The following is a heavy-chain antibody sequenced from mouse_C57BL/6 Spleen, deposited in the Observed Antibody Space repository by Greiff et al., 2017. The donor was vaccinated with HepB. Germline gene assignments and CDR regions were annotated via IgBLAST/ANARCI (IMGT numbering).Heavy chain of an antibody. Sequence: VQLQESGAELVKPWDSVKMSCKASGYTFTSYWITWVKQRPGQGLEWIGDIYPGSGSTNYNEKFKSKATLTVDTSSSTAYMQLSSLTSEDSAVYYCAREDPHDYWGQGTTLTVSS. CDR3: AREDPHDY. J-gene: IGHJ2*01. CDR2: IYPGSGST. V-gene: IGHV1-55*01. CDR1: GYTFTSYW.